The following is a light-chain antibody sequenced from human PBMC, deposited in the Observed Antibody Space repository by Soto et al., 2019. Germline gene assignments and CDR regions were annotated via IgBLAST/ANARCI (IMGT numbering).Light chain of an antibody. CDR1: QSIRYY. V-gene: IGKV1-5*01. J-gene: IGKJ1*01. CDR2: GAS. CDR3: QHHNSYSQT. Sequence: DIQMTQSPPTLSASVGDRVTITCRASQSIRYYLAWYQQMPGKAPKLLIYGASTLQSGVPSRFSGSGSGTEFTLTISSLQPDDFGTYFCQHHNSYSQTFGQGTKV.